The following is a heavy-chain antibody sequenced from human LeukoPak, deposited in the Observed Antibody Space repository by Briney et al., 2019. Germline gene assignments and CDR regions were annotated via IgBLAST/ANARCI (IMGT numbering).Heavy chain of an antibody. CDR2: ISSSSSYI. Sequence: GGSLRLSCAASGSTFSSYSMNWVRKAPGKGLEWVSSISSSSSYIYYADSVKGRFTISRDNAKNSLYLQMNSLRAEDTAVYYCARGDIVRNWFDPWGQGTLVTVSS. V-gene: IGHV3-21*01. CDR1: GSTFSSYS. J-gene: IGHJ5*02. D-gene: IGHD2-8*01. CDR3: ARGDIVRNWFDP.